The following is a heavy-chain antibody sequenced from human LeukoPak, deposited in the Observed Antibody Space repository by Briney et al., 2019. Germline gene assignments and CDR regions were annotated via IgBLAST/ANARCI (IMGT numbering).Heavy chain of an antibody. CDR3: ARVGADYDILTGYDY. CDR1: GYSFTSYW. D-gene: IGHD3-9*01. J-gene: IGHJ4*02. V-gene: IGHV5-51*01. Sequence: GESLKISCKGSGYSFTSYWIGWVRQMPGKGLEWMGIIYPGDSDTRYSPSFQGQVTISADKSINTAYLQWSSLKASDTAMYYCARVGADYDILTGYDYWGQGTLVTVSS. CDR2: IYPGDSDT.